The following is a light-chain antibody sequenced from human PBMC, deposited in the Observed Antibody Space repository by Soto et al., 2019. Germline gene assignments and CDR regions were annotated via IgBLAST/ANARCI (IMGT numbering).Light chain of an antibody. J-gene: IGKJ1*01. Sequence: ALQMTQSPSSLSASIGDRVTITCRASQDIRNELGWYQQKPGKAPKLLISAASSLQDGVPARFNGSGSGTDFTLTISSLRPEDFATYFCLQDYNYPRTFGQGTKVEIK. V-gene: IGKV1-6*01. CDR2: AAS. CDR3: LQDYNYPRT. CDR1: QDIRNE.